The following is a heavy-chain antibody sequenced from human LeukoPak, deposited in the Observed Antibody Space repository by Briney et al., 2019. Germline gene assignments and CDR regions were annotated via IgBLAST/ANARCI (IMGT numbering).Heavy chain of an antibody. CDR1: GYSISSGYY. V-gene: IGHV4-38-2*02. CDR2: IYYSGST. Sequence: PPETLSLTCTVSGYSISSGYYWGWIRQPPGKGLEWIGSIYYSGSTYYNPSLKSRVTISVDTSKNQFSLKLSSVTAADTAVYYCARDQLELRNWGQGTLVTVSS. J-gene: IGHJ4*02. CDR3: ARDQLELRN. D-gene: IGHD1-7*01.